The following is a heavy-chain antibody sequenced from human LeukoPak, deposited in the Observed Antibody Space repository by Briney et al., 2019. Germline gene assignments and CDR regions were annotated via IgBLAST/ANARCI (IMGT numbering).Heavy chain of an antibody. J-gene: IGHJ3*02. CDR1: GFTFSSYS. V-gene: IGHV3-21*01. D-gene: IGHD5-18*01. CDR2: TSSSSSYI. Sequence: PGGSLRLSCAASGFTFSSYSMNWVRQAPGKGLEWVSSTSSSSSYIYYADSVKGRSTISRDNAKNSLYLQMNSLRAEDTAVYYCARSSGYTAMAPGAFDIWGQGTMVTVSS. CDR3: ARSSGYTAMAPGAFDI.